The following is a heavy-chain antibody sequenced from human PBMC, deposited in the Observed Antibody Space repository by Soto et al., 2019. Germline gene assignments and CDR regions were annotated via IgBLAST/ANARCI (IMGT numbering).Heavy chain of an antibody. Sequence: QVQLVQSGAEVKKPGASVKVSCRASGYTFTGYYIHWVRQAPGQGLEWMGWVNPNSGGSNSAQRFQGRVTMTRDTSITTAYMDLTSLTYDDTAVYYCARANSGDDDEFDYWGQRTLVTVSS. CDR1: GYTFTGYY. J-gene: IGHJ4*02. V-gene: IGHV1-2*02. D-gene: IGHD5-12*01. CDR2: VNPNSGGS. CDR3: ARANSGDDDEFDY.